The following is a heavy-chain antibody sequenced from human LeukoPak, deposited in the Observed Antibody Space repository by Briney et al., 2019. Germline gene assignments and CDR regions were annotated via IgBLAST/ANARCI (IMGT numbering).Heavy chain of an antibody. CDR2: IRGSGTVT. J-gene: IGHJ1*01. V-gene: IGHV3-23*01. Sequence: PGGSLRLSCAASGFTFTSYAMSWVRQPPGKGLEWVSVIRGSGTVTYFADSVKGRFTVSRDNSKNTLYLQMSSLRAEDTAIYYCAKSLDYDGGVLWALPQHWGQGTLVTVSS. D-gene: IGHD3-22*01. CDR1: GFTFTSYA. CDR3: AKSLDYDGGVLWALPQH.